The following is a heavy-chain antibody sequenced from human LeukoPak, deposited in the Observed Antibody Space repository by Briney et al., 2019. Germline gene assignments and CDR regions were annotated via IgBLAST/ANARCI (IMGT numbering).Heavy chain of an antibody. CDR2: INDYNGNT. Sequence: ASVKVSCKASGYTFTSYGISWVRQAPGQGLEWMGWINDYNGNTNYAQKLQGRVTMTTDTSTTTAYMELRSPRSDDTAVYYCARDGLYSSGWDPLDYWGQGTLVTVSS. D-gene: IGHD6-19*01. CDR1: GYTFTSYG. CDR3: ARDGLYSSGWDPLDY. J-gene: IGHJ4*02. V-gene: IGHV1-18*01.